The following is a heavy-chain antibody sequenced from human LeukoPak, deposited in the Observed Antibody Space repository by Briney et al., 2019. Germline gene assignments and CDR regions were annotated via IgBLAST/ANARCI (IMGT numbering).Heavy chain of an antibody. CDR1: GGSISSYY. Sequence: PSETLSLTCTVSGGSISSYYWSWIRQPPGKGLEWIGYIYYSGSTNYNPSLKSRVTISVDTSKNQFSLKLSSVTAADTAVYYCARLGPYYYDSSGYYSVWGQGTLVTVSS. J-gene: IGHJ4*02. CDR2: IYYSGST. CDR3: ARLGPYYYDSSGYYSV. V-gene: IGHV4-59*12. D-gene: IGHD3-22*01.